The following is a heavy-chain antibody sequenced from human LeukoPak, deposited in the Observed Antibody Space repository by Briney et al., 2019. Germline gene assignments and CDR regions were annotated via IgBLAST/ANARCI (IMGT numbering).Heavy chain of an antibody. J-gene: IGHJ4*02. D-gene: IGHD6-6*01. Sequence: TLSLTCAVSGGSIKTYNYYWAWIRQPPGKGLEWLATIYWDDDTRYSPSLKSRLTITKDTSKNQVVLTMTNMDPVDTATYYCARLSNIAPRPVDFWGQGTLVTVSS. CDR3: ARLSNIAPRPVDF. CDR1: GGSIKTYNYY. CDR2: IYWDDDT. V-gene: IGHV2-5*02.